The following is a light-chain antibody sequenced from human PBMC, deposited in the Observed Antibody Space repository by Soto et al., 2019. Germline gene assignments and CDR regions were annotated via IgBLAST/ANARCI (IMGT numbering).Light chain of an antibody. CDR1: QTISSW. Sequence: IQMTQSPSTLSGSVGDRVTITCRASQTISSWLAWYQQKPGKAPKLLIYGTSNLQSGVPSRFSGSGSGTDFTLTISSLQPEDFAIYYCLQDYIYPYTFGQGTKVDIK. V-gene: IGKV1-6*01. J-gene: IGKJ2*01. CDR3: LQDYIYPYT. CDR2: GTS.